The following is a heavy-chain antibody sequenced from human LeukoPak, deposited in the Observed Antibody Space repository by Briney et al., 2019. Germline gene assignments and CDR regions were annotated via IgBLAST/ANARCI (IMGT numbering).Heavy chain of an antibody. CDR3: AEEGTWELLNRAFDY. CDR2: ISGSGGST. V-gene: IGHV3-23*01. D-gene: IGHD1-26*01. Sequence: PGGSLRLSCAASGFTFSSYWMSWVRQAPGKGLEWVSAISGSGGSTYYADSVKGRFTISRDNSKNTLYLQMNSLRAEDTAVYYCAEEGTWELLNRAFDYWGQGTLVTVSS. J-gene: IGHJ4*02. CDR1: GFTFSSYW.